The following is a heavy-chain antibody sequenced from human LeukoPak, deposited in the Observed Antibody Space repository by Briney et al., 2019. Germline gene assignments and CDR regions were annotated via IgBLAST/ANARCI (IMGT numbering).Heavy chain of an antibody. CDR2: ISSSSSYI. V-gene: IGHV3-21*01. J-gene: IGHJ4*02. CDR1: GFTFSSYS. Sequence: PGGSLRLSCAASGFTFSSYSMNWVRQAPGKGLEWVSSISSSSSYIYYADSVKGRFTISRDNAKNSLYLQMNSLRAEDMAVYYCASTDPAGYSSGWYNYWGQGTLVTVSS. CDR3: ASTDPAGYSSGWYNY. D-gene: IGHD6-19*01.